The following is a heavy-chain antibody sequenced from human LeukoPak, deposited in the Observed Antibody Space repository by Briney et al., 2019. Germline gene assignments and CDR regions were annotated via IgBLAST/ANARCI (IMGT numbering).Heavy chain of an antibody. CDR1: GXTFSSYS. D-gene: IGHD3-10*01. V-gene: IGHV3-48*02. J-gene: IGHJ4*02. Sequence: GGSLRLSCAASGXTFSSYSVSWVRQAPGKGQEWVSYISSSSSAMYYADSMKGRFTISRDNAKNSLYLQMNNLRDEDTAVYHCARGSGNSFDYWGQGALVTVSS. CDR3: ARGSGNSFDY. CDR2: ISSSSSAM.